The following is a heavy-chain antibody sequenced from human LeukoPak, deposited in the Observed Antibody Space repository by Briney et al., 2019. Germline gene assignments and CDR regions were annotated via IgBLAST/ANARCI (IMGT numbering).Heavy chain of an antibody. D-gene: IGHD3-16*01. Sequence: SETLSLTCTVSGGSISSYYWSWIRQPPGKGLEWIGYIYYSGSTNYNPSLKSRVTISVDTSKNQFSLKLSSVTAADTAVYYCARRSGYYDYVWGSYPAAFDIWGQGIMVTVSS. V-gene: IGHV4-59*08. CDR2: IYYSGST. CDR3: ARRSGYYDYVWGSYPAAFDI. CDR1: GGSISSYY. J-gene: IGHJ3*02.